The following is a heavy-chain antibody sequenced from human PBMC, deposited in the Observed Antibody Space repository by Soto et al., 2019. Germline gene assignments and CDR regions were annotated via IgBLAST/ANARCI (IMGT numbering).Heavy chain of an antibody. V-gene: IGHV1-69*01. CDR3: AIREYSYGNYYYYGMDV. CDR1: GGTFSSYA. J-gene: IGHJ6*02. D-gene: IGHD5-18*01. Sequence: QVQLVQSGAEVKKPGSSVKVSCKASGGTFSSYAISWVRQAPGQGLEWMGGIIPIFGTANYAQKFQGRVTITADESTSTAYMELSSLRSEDTAVYYCAIREYSYGNYYYYGMDVWGQGTTVTVSS. CDR2: IIPIFGTA.